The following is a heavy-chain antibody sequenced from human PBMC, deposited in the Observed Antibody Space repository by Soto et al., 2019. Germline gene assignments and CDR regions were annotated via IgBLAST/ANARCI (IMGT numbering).Heavy chain of an antibody. CDR2: ISAYNGNT. J-gene: IGHJ2*01. CDR1: GYTFTSYG. Sequence: QVQLVQSGAEVKKPGASVKVSCKASGYTFTSYGISWVRQAPGQGLEWMGWISAYNGNTNYAQKLQGRVTMTTDTSTRTADMELGSLMADDMAVYYCASAGIMTTVTPPYFDLWGRGTLVTVSS. CDR3: ASAGIMTTVTPPYFDL. D-gene: IGHD4-17*01. V-gene: IGHV1-18*03.